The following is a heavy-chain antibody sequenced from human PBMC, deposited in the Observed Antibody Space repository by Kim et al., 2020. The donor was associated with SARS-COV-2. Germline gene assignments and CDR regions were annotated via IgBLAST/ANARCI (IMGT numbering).Heavy chain of an antibody. V-gene: IGHV4-34*01. CDR3: VRGAENIAAAVTFDY. Sequence: PSLKSRVTISVDTAKNQFSLKLSAVNAADTAVYYCVRGAENIAAAVTFDYWGQGTLVTVSS. J-gene: IGHJ4*02. D-gene: IGHD6-13*01.